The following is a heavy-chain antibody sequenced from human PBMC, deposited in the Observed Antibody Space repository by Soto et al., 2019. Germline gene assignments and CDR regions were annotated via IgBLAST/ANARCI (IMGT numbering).Heavy chain of an antibody. Sequence: GGSLRLSCAASGFTFSTYWMNWVRQAPGKGLEWVASIKLDGSDKYYVDSVTGRFTISRDNAENSLFLQMNSLRAEDTAVYYCARGSPKGYGTSWFDYWGQGALVTVSS. J-gene: IGHJ4*02. V-gene: IGHV3-7*01. CDR1: GFTFSTYW. CDR2: IKLDGSDK. CDR3: ARGSPKGYGTSWFDY. D-gene: IGHD6-13*01.